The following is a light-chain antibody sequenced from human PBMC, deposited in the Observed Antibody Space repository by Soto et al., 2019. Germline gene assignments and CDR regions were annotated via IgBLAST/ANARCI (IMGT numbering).Light chain of an antibody. Sequence: TQMTQSPLSLSASVGEKIIITCRASRDVGSDVSWYQQKTGQPPKIVIYAASNLYTGVPSRFSGRRSGTEFTLTISRLQPEDFESYYCLQDYGASWTFGQGTKVDIK. V-gene: IGKV1-6*01. CDR3: LQDYGASWT. CDR2: AAS. CDR1: RDVGSD. J-gene: IGKJ1*01.